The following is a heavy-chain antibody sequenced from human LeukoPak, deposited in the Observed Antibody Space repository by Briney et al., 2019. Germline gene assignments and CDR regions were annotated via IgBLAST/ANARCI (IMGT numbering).Heavy chain of an antibody. D-gene: IGHD6-13*01. Sequence: PSETLSLTCTVADGSIRSYYWSWIRQPAGKGLEWIGRIYISGNTNYNPSLKSRVTMSVDTSKNQFSLKLSSVTAADTAVYYCARGAATGSAVAFDIWGQGTMVTVSS. V-gene: IGHV4-4*07. CDR1: DGSIRSYY. CDR2: IYISGNT. J-gene: IGHJ3*02. CDR3: ARGAATGSAVAFDI.